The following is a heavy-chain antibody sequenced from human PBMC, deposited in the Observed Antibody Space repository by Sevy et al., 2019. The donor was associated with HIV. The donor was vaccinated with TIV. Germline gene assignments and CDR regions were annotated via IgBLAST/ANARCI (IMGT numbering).Heavy chain of an antibody. Sequence: GGSLRLSCTVSGFTFGDDCMSWVLQAPGKGLEWVAFLKSKAHGGTLDYAASVKGRFTISRDDSKNIAHLQMNDLRTEDTAIYYCTLCKGAQSIFDYWGQGALVTVSS. D-gene: IGHD1-26*01. V-gene: IGHV3-49*04. CDR1: GFTFGDDC. CDR2: LKSKAHGGTL. CDR3: TLCKGAQSIFDY. J-gene: IGHJ4*02.